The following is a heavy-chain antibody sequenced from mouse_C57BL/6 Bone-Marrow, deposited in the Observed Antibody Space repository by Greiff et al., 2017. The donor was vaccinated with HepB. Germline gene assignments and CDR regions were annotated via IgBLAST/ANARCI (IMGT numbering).Heavy chain of an antibody. V-gene: IGHV1-64*01. CDR3: ARAPAEGYYYAMDY. Sequence: QVQLQQPGAELVKPGASVKLSCKASGYTFTSYWMHWVKQRPGQGLEWIGMIHPNSGSTNYNEKFKSKATLTVDKSSSTAYMQLSSLTSEDSAVYYCARAPAEGYYYAMDYWGQGTSVTVSS. CDR1: GYTFTSYW. CDR2: IHPNSGST. J-gene: IGHJ4*01.